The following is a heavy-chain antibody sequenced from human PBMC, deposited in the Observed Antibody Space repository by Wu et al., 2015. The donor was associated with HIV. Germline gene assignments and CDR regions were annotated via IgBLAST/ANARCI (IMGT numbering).Heavy chain of an antibody. V-gene: IGHV1-2*02. CDR3: ARDRWLQPYYYYMDV. CDR2: INPNSGGT. CDR1: GYTFTDYY. J-gene: IGHJ6*03. Sequence: QVQLVQSGAEVKKPGASVKVSCQASGYTFTDYYIHWLRQAPGQGLEWMGWINPNSGGTNYAQKFHGRVTLTRDTSIGTAYMELSRLTSDDTAVYYCARDRWLQPYYYYMDVWGKGTTVTVSS. D-gene: IGHD5-24*01.